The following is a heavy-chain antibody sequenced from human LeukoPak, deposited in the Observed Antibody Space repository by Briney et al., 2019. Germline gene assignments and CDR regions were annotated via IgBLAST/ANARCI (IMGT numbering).Heavy chain of an antibody. V-gene: IGHV3-33*01. J-gene: IGHJ4*02. CDR2: IWYDGSNK. Sequence: PGRSLRLSCATSGXTFSTYDVHWVRQAPGEGLEWVAVIWYDGSNKNYADSVKGRFTTSRDNSKNTLFLQMNSLRAEDTAVYYCATPLPYCSGGTCYSLDYWGQGTLVTVSS. D-gene: IGHD2-15*01. CDR1: GXTFSTYD. CDR3: ATPLPYCSGGTCYSLDY.